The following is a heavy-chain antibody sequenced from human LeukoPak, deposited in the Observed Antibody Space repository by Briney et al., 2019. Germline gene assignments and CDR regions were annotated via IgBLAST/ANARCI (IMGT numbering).Heavy chain of an antibody. V-gene: IGHV3-33*08. J-gene: IGHJ3*01. CDR2: IWSDGKNK. Sequence: PGRSLRLSCAASGFTFSSYGMHWVRQAPGKGLEWVSVIWSDGKNKFYVDSVKGRFTVFRDNSKKTLDLQLNSLRAEDTAMYYCVKERGPYTAFDLWGQGTMVTVSS. CDR1: GFTFSSYG. CDR3: VKERGPYTAFDL. D-gene: IGHD5-24*01.